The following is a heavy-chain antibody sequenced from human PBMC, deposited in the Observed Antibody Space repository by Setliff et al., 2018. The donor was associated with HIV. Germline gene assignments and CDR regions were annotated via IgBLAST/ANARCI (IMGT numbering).Heavy chain of an antibody. D-gene: IGHD1-26*01. CDR2: IHPSGVA. Sequence: SETLSLTCNVSGDSVNSGHYYWSWIRQPAGKGLEWVGHIHPSGVADANPSLRRRVTIAVDAAKNQFSLTLTSVSATDTAVYFCVTGSQLPMDYWGQGTLVTVSS. CDR1: GDSVNSGHYY. V-gene: IGHV4-61*09. J-gene: IGHJ4*02. CDR3: VTGSQLPMDY.